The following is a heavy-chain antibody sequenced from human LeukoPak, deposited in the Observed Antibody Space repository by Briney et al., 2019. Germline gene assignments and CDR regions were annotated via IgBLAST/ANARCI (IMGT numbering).Heavy chain of an antibody. CDR1: KFTFSTYW. V-gene: IGHV3-7*01. Sequence: GGSLRLSCAVSKFTFSTYWMSWVRQAPGKGLEWVANINQDGSEKFYVDSVKGRFAISRDNAKNSLYLQMNSLRAEDTAVYYCAQGYNYLIFDPWGQGSLVTVSS. CDR2: INQDGSEK. D-gene: IGHD1-20*01. J-gene: IGHJ5*02. CDR3: AQGYNYLIFDP.